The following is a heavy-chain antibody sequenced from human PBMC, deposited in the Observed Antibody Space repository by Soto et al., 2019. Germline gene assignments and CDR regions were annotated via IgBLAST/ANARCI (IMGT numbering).Heavy chain of an antibody. Sequence: QVQLQESGPGLVKPSQTLSLTCTVSGGSISSGDYHWSWIRQPPGKGLEWIGYIYHSGSTYYNPSLKSRGAIAVDTAKNQFSLKLSSVTAADTAVYYCARGIVVMTAIDWFDPWGQGALVTVSS. CDR2: IYHSGST. CDR3: ARGIVVMTAIDWFDP. CDR1: GGSISSGDYH. D-gene: IGHD2-21*02. J-gene: IGHJ5*02. V-gene: IGHV4-30-4*01.